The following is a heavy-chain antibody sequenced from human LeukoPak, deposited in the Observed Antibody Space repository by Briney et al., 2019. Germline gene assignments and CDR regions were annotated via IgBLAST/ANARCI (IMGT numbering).Heavy chain of an antibody. CDR3: AKATKNRAYCGGDCYSPRDAFDI. J-gene: IGHJ3*02. D-gene: IGHD2-21*02. Sequence: GGSLRLSCAASGFTFSDYYMNWIRQAPGKGLEWVSYISSSGSTIYYADSVKGRFTISRDNAKNSLYLQMNSLRAEDMALYYCAKATKNRAYCGGDCYSPRDAFDIWGQGTMVTVSS. CDR1: GFTFSDYY. V-gene: IGHV3-11*01. CDR2: ISSSGSTI.